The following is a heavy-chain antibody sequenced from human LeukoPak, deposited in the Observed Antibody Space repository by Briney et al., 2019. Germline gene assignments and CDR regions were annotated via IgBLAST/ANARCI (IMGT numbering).Heavy chain of an antibody. CDR2: ISYDGSNK. D-gene: IGHD3-22*01. Sequence: PGRSLRLSCAASGFIFSSYAMHWVCQAPGKGLEWVAVISYDGSNKYYADSVKGRFTISRDNSKNTLYLQMNSLRAEDTAVYYCARDRARVSDYWGQGTLVTVSS. J-gene: IGHJ4*02. CDR3: ARDRARVSDY. V-gene: IGHV3-30-3*01. CDR1: GFIFSSYA.